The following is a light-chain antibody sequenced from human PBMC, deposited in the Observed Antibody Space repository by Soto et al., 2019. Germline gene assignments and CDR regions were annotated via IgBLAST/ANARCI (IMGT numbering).Light chain of an antibody. CDR3: RSYSGSDNFVV. J-gene: IGLJ2*01. V-gene: IGLV2-8*01. CDR1: SSDVGGYNL. Sequence: QSALTQPPSASGSPGQSVTISCAGTSSDVGGYNLVSWYQQHPGKAPKLMIYEVIKRPSGVPDRFSGSKSGNTASLTVSGLHAEDEADYYCRSYSGSDNFVVFGGGTKVTVL. CDR2: EVI.